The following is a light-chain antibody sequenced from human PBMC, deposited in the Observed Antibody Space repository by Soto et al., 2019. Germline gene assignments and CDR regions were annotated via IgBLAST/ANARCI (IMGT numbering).Light chain of an antibody. V-gene: IGKV1-12*01. Sequence: DIHMTQSPSSVSASVGDSVIITCRASQDISSWVAWYQQKQVKAPKLLISAASSLESGIPRRFSGSGSGTHFTLINSRLQHEDVATYFCRQSDSFPFTFGGGTKVEI. CDR1: QDISSW. CDR3: RQSDSFPFT. J-gene: IGKJ4*01. CDR2: AAS.